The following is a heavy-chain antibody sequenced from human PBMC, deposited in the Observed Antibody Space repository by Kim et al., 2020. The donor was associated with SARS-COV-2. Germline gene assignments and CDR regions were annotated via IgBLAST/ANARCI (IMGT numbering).Heavy chain of an antibody. CDR2: ISYDGSTK. D-gene: IGHD3-9*01. Sequence: GGSLRLSCAASGFTFSSYGMHWVRQAPGKGLEGVAVISYDGSTKYYADSVKGRFTISRDNSKNTLYLQMNSLRAEDTAVYYCAKDGAYYDILTGYFSHSWSNYYYGMDVWGQGTTVTVSS. J-gene: IGHJ6*02. V-gene: IGHV3-30*18. CDR1: GFTFSSYG. CDR3: AKDGAYYDILTGYFSHSWSNYYYGMDV.